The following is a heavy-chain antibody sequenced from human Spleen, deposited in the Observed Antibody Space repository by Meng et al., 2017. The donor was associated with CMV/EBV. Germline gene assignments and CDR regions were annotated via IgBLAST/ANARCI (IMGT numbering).Heavy chain of an antibody. CDR2: FSPIFGTT. CDR3: ASEELELGTS. V-gene: IGHV1-69*05. J-gene: IGHJ5*02. CDR1: GGTLNTYT. Sequence: VSCKASGGTLNTYTINWVRQAPGQGLEWMGRFSPIFGTTNYAPKFQGRATLSTDESTSTMYMELNSLKSQDTAIYYCASEELELGTSWGQGTLVTVSS. D-gene: IGHD1-7*01.